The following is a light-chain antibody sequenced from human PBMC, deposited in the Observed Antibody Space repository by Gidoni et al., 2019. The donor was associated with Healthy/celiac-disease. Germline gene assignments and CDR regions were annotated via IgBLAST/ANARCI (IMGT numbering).Light chain of an antibody. V-gene: IGKV3-11*01. J-gene: IGKJ1*01. CDR1: QSVSSY. CDR2: DAS. CDR3: QQRSNWPPPT. Sequence: EIVLTQSPATLSLSPGDRATLSCRASQSVSSYLAWYQQKPGQAPRLLIYDASNRATGIPARFSGSGSGTDFTLTISSLEPEDFAVYYCQQRSNWPPPTFGQGTKVEIK.